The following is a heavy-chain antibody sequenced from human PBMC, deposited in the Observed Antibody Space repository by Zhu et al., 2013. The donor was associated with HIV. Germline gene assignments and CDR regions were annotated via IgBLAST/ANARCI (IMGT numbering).Heavy chain of an antibody. V-gene: IGHV1-18*04. CDR1: GYTFTSYG. CDR3: ARRPLQLLSSGHSYYYYYMDV. J-gene: IGHJ6*03. Sequence: QVQLVQSGAEVKKPGASVKASCKASGYTFTSYGISWVRQAPGQGLEWMGWISAYNGNTNYAQKLQGRVTMTTDTSTSTAYMELRSLRSDDTAVYYCARRPLQLLSSGHSYYYYYMDVWGQRDHGHRL. CDR2: ISAYNGNT. D-gene: IGHD2-2*01.